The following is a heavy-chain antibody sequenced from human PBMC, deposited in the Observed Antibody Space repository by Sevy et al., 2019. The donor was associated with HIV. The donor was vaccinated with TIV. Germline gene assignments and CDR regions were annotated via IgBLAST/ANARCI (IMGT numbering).Heavy chain of an antibody. D-gene: IGHD6-19*01. Sequence: GGSLRLSCAASGFTFTNYGMHWVRQAPGKGLEWVAFISNTGISKYSADSVKGRFTISRDNSKSTVFLHMNSLRPEDTAVHYCSKERNSGCAPPDSGNFDSWGQGTLVTVSS. CDR2: ISNTGISK. V-gene: IGHV3-30*18. CDR1: GFTFTNYG. CDR3: SKERNSGCAPPDSGNFDS. J-gene: IGHJ4*02.